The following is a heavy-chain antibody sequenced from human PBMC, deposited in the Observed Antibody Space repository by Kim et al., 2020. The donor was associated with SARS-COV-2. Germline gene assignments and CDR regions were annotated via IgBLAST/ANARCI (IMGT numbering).Heavy chain of an antibody. J-gene: IGHJ4*02. CDR1: GYTFTSYA. CDR3: ARSGGWGRPRYSSSWYFDY. Sequence: ASVKVSCKASGYTFTSYAMHWVRQAPGQRLEWMGWINAGNGNTKYSQKFQGRVTITRDTSASTAYMELSSLRSEDTAVYYCARSGGWGRPRYSSSWYFDYWGQGTLVTVSS. CDR2: INAGNGNT. V-gene: IGHV1-3*01. D-gene: IGHD6-13*01.